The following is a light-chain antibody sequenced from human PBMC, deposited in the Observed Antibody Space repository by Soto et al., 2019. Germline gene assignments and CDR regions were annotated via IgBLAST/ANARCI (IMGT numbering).Light chain of an antibody. J-gene: IGLJ1*01. CDR1: SSDVGGYNY. Sequence: QSALTQPRSVSGSPGQSVTISCTGTSSDVGGYNYVSWYQQHPGKAPKLMIYDVSKRPSGVPDRFSGSKSGNTASLPISGLQAEDEADYYCCSYAGSYTSYVFGTGTKLTV. CDR3: CSYAGSYTSYV. V-gene: IGLV2-11*01. CDR2: DVS.